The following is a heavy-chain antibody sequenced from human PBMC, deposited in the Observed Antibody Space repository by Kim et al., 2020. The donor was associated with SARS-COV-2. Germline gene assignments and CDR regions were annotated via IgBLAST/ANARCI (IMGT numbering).Heavy chain of an antibody. CDR2: INSDGSST. V-gene: IGHV3-74*01. D-gene: IGHD3-3*01. Sequence: GGSLRLSCAASGFTFSSYWMHWVRQAPGKGLVWVSRINSDGSSTSYADSVKGRFTISRDNVKNKLNVHMNSLRGEDTAVYYCARDAVFGVVNPAISYYYGTDVWGQGTPVTVSS. CDR3: ARDAVFGVVNPAISYYYGTDV. CDR1: GFTFSSYW. J-gene: IGHJ6*02.